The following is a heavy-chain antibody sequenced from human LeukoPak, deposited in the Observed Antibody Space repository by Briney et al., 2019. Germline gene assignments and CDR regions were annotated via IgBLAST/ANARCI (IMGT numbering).Heavy chain of an antibody. V-gene: IGHV3-30*18. CDR3: VKDRRSYYYGMDV. J-gene: IGHJ6*02. Sequence: GGSLRLSCAASGFTFSSYGMHWVRQAPGKGLEWVAVISYDGSNKYYADSVKGRFTISRDNSKNTLYPQMNSLRAEDTAVYYCVKDRRSYYYGMDVWGQGTTVTISS. CDR1: GFTFSSYG. D-gene: IGHD3-3*01. CDR2: ISYDGSNK.